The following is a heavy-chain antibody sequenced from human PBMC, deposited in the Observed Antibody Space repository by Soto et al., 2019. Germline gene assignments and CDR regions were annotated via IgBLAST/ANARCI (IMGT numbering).Heavy chain of an antibody. D-gene: IGHD2-2*01. CDR1: GFTFSRYG. CDR2: ISSSTSYV. V-gene: IGHV3-21*06. J-gene: IGHJ5*01. CDR3: ARDPSEGRVGNWFES. Sequence: RLSCAAPGFTFSRYGMNWLRQAPGKGLEWVASISSSTSYVYYADSVKGRFSTSRDNAKNILYLEMYALRTEDTAVYYCARDPSEGRVGNWFESWGQGTLVTVSS.